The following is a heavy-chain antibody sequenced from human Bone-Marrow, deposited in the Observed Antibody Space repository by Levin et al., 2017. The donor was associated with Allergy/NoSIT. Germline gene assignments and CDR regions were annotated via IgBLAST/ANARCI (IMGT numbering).Heavy chain of an antibody. CDR3: ARFNVDTAMAKPFPPTTYFDY. CDR2: IYSGGST. D-gene: IGHD5-18*01. CDR1: GFTVSSNY. Sequence: GGSLRLSCAASGFTVSSNYMSWVRQAPGKGLEWVSVIYSGGSTYYADSVKGRFTISRDNSKNTLYLQMNSLRAEDTAVYYCARFNVDTAMAKPFPPTTYFDYWGQGTLVTVSS. J-gene: IGHJ4*02. V-gene: IGHV3-66*01.